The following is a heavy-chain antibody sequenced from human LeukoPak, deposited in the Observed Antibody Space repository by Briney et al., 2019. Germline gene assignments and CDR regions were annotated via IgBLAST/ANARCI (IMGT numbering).Heavy chain of an antibody. CDR1: GFTFSSFG. CDR2: IHNDGITE. D-gene: IGHD2-15*01. V-gene: IGHV3-30*02. CDR3: ADVVAATDYYYYGLDV. Sequence: GGSLRLSCAASGFTFSSFGVHWVRQTPGKGLEWLTFIHNDGITEYYADSVKGRFTISRDNSKNTVYLQMNSLRDEDTAVYYCADVVAATDYYYYGLDVWGQGTTVTVS. J-gene: IGHJ6*02.